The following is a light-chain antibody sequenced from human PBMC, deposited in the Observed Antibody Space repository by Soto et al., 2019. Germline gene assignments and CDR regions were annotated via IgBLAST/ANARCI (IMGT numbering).Light chain of an antibody. Sequence: AIPMTQSPSSLSASVGDRVTITCRASQGIRNDLGWYQQKPGKAPKLLIYAASSLQSGVPSRFSGSGSGTDFTLTIRSLQPEDFATYYCLQDYNYPLTFGGGTKVEIK. V-gene: IGKV1-6*01. CDR3: LQDYNYPLT. CDR2: AAS. J-gene: IGKJ4*01. CDR1: QGIRND.